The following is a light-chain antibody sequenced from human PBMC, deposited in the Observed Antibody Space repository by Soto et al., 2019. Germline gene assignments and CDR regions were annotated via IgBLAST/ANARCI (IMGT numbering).Light chain of an antibody. CDR2: DAS. V-gene: IGKV3-20*01. CDR1: QSVGSRD. J-gene: IGKJ3*01. CDR3: QLCGSSPPFT. Sequence: EIVLTQSPGTLSLSPGERATLSCRASQSVGSRDLAWYQQKPGQAPRLLIYDASSRATGIPDRFSGSGSGTDFTLTISRLEPEDFAVYYGQLCGSSPPFTFGPGTKVEIK.